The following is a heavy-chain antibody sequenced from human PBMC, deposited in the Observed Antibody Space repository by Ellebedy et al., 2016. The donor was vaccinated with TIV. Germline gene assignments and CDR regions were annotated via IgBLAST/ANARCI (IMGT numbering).Heavy chain of an antibody. J-gene: IGHJ6*02. Sequence: SETLSLXCAVYGGSFSGYYWSWIRQPPGKGLEWIGEINHSGSTNYNPSLKSRVTISVDTSKNQFSLKLSSVTAADTAVYYCARGRAMTYGMDVWGQGTTVTVSS. CDR1: GGSFSGYY. V-gene: IGHV4-34*01. CDR3: ARGRAMTYGMDV. CDR2: INHSGST. D-gene: IGHD2-2*01.